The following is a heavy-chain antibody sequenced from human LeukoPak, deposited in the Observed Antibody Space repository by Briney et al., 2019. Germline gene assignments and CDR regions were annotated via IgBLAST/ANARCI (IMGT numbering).Heavy chain of an antibody. J-gene: IGHJ4*02. CDR1: GFTFSSYA. CDR3: AKVATMREPRLDY. Sequence: GGSLRLSCGVSGFTFSSYAMTWVRQAPGKGLEWVSAISGSGGTTYYADSVKGRFTISRDNSKNTLYLQMNSLRAEDTAVYYCAKVATMREPRLDYWGQGTLVTVSS. D-gene: IGHD3-3*01. V-gene: IGHV3-23*01. CDR2: ISGSGGTT.